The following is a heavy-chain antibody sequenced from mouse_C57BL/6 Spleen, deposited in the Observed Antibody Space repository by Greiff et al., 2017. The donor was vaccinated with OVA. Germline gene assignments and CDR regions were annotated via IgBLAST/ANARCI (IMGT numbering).Heavy chain of an antibody. CDR1: GYTFTSYW. J-gene: IGHJ2*01. CDR3: ARRGGSVFDY. Sequence: QVQLQQSGAELVMPGASVKLSCKASGYTFTSYWMHWVKQRPGQGLEWIGEIDPSDSYTNYNQKFKGKSTLTVDKSSSTAYMQLSSLTSEDSAVYDCARRGGSVFDYWGQGTTRTGSS. CDR2: IDPSDSYT. D-gene: IGHD3-2*02. V-gene: IGHV1-69*01.